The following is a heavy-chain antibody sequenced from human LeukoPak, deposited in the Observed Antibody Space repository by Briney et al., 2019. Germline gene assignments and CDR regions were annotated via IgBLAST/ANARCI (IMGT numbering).Heavy chain of an antibody. D-gene: IGHD6-6*01. CDR3: ARLLSSYSSSPVDY. J-gene: IGHJ4*02. CDR1: GFTFSSYS. CDR2: ISSSSSYI. Sequence: GGSLRLSCAASGFTFSSYSMTWVRQAPGKGLEWVSSISSSSSYIYYADSVKGRFTISRDNAKNSLYLQMNSLRAEDTAVYYCARLLSSYSSSPVDYWGQGTLVTVSS. V-gene: IGHV3-21*01.